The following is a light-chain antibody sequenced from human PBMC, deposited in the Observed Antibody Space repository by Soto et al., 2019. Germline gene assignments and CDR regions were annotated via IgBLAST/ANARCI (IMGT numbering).Light chain of an antibody. J-gene: IGKJ1*01. Sequence: DIQMTQSPSSLSASLGDRLTITCRASQSINIYLNWYQQKPGKAPKLLMYAASSLQRGVPSRFSGSGSGTHFTLTISSLQPEDFATYYCQQSYTTPWTFGQGTKVDIK. CDR1: QSINIY. CDR2: AAS. V-gene: IGKV1-39*01. CDR3: QQSYTTPWT.